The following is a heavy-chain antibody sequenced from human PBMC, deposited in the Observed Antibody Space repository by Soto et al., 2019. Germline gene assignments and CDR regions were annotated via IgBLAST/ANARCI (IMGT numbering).Heavy chain of an antibody. CDR1: GYTLTELS. CDR3: ATDGSGSHSNWFEP. V-gene: IGHV1-24*01. J-gene: IGHJ5*02. CDR2: FDPEDGET. Sequence: ASVKVSCKVSGYTLTELSMHWVRQAPGKGLEWMGGFDPEDGETIYAQKFQGRVTMTEDTSTDTAYMELSSLRSEDTAVYYCATDGSGSHSNWFEPWGQGTLVTVSS. D-gene: IGHD1-26*01.